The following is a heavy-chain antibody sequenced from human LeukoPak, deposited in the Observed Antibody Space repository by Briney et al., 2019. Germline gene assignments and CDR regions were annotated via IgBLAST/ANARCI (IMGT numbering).Heavy chain of an antibody. J-gene: IGHJ4*02. V-gene: IGHV4-61*08. Sequence: PSQTLSLTCTVSGGSISSGGYYWSLIRQPPGKGLEWIGYIYYSGSTNYNPSLKSRVTISVDTSKNQFSLKLSSVTAADTAVYYCARGIDILSYFDNWGQGTLVTVSS. CDR1: GGSISSGGYY. CDR2: IYYSGST. CDR3: ARGIDILSYFDN. D-gene: IGHD3-9*01.